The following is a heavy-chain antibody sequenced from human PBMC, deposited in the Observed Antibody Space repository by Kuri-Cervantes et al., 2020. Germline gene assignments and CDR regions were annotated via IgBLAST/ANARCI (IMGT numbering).Heavy chain of an antibody. J-gene: IGHJ4*02. CDR1: GYTFTGYY. CDR2: INPNSGGT. CDR3: ARDRASGYFYYDSSGFDY. Sequence: ASVKVSCKASGYTFTGYYMHWVRQAPGQGLEWMGWINPNSGGTKYAQKFQGWVTMTRDTSISTAYMELSRLRSDDTAVYYCARDRASGYFYYDSSGFDYWGQGTLVTVSS. V-gene: IGHV1-2*04. D-gene: IGHD3-22*01.